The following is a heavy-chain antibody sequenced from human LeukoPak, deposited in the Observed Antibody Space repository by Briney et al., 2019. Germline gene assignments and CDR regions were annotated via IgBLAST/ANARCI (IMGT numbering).Heavy chain of an antibody. CDR3: ARDQAIFGVVILFDP. J-gene: IGHJ5*02. CDR1: GFTFSSYS. Sequence: GGSLRLSCAVSGFTFSSYSMTWVRQAPGKGLEWVSYITSSSSYADSVKGRFTISRDNAKNSLYLQMNSLRAEDTAVYYCARDQAIFGVVILFDPWGQGTLVTVSP. D-gene: IGHD3-3*01. V-gene: IGHV3-21*01. CDR2: ITSSSS.